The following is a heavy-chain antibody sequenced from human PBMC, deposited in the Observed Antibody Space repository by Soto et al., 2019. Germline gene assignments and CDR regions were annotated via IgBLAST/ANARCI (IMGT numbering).Heavy chain of an antibody. CDR3: AREAPYYDFWSGAPFDP. J-gene: IGHJ5*02. CDR2: ISYDGSNK. D-gene: IGHD3-3*01. CDR1: GFTFSSYA. V-gene: IGHV3-30-3*01. Sequence: PGASLRLSCAASGFTFSSYAIHWVRQAPGKGLEWVAVISYDGSNKYYADSVKGRFTISRDNSKNTLYLQMNSLRAEDTAVYYCAREAPYYDFWSGAPFDPWGQGT.